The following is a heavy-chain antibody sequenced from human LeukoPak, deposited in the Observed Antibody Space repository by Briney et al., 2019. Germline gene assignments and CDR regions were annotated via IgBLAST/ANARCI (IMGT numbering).Heavy chain of an antibody. CDR2: ISAYNGNT. D-gene: IGHD3-9*01. CDR3: ARGSGRLGYFDWLYNHPNFSMFDY. V-gene: IGHV1-18*01. CDR1: GYTFTSYG. Sequence: GASVKVSCKASGYTFTSYGISWVRQAPGQGLEWMGWISAYNGNTNYAQKLQGRVTMTTDTSTSTAYMELRSLRSDDTAVYYCARGSGRLGYFDWLYNHPNFSMFDYWGQGTLVTVSS. J-gene: IGHJ4*02.